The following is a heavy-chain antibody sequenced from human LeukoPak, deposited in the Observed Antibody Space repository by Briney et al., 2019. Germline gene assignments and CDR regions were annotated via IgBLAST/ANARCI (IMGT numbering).Heavy chain of an antibody. CDR3: AKVYGSGNYYFPDY. CDR1: EFIFSSYA. D-gene: IGHD3-10*01. J-gene: IGHJ4*02. Sequence: RGSLRLSCAASEFIFSSYAMGWVRQAPGKGLEWVSAISGRGDSTYYADSVKGRFTISRDSSKNTLYLQMNSLRAEDTAVYYCAKVYGSGNYYFPDYWGQGTLVTVSS. V-gene: IGHV3-23*01. CDR2: ISGRGDST.